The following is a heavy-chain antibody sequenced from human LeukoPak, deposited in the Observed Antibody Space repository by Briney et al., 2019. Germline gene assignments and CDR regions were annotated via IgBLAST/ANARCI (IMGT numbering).Heavy chain of an antibody. J-gene: IGHJ4*02. CDR2: INPNSGGT. Sequence: GASVKVSCKASGYTFTGYYMHWVRQAPGQGLEWMGWINPNSGGTNYAQKFQGRVTMTGDTSISTAYMELSRLRSDDTAVYYCARAVLIYDSSGYYYRTRYYFDYWGQGTLVTVSS. CDR1: GYTFTGYY. CDR3: ARAVLIYDSSGYYYRTRYYFDY. D-gene: IGHD3-22*01. V-gene: IGHV1-2*02.